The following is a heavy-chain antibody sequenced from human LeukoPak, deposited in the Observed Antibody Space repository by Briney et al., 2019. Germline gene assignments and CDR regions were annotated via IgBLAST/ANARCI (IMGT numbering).Heavy chain of an antibody. CDR2: IYYNGDT. CDR3: VRGPYGSSISNWFDP. D-gene: IGHD3-10*01. V-gene: IGHV4-59*01. Sequence: SETLSLTCSVSGDSITGYSWSWIRQTPGKGLEWIGYIYYNGDTHYNPSLNSQLSMSVDTPKKQFSLNLRSVTAADTAVYYCVRGPYGSSISNWFDPWGQGLLDTVSS. J-gene: IGHJ5*02. CDR1: GDSITGYS.